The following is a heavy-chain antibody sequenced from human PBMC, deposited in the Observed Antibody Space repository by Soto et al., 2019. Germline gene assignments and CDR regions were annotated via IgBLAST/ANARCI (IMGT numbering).Heavy chain of an antibody. V-gene: IGHV3-33*01. CDR2: IWYDGSNK. CDR3: ARDGHTVTTSSHYYYYYYMDV. D-gene: IGHD4-4*01. J-gene: IGHJ6*03. Sequence: GGSLRLSCAASGFTFSSYGMHWVRQAPGKGLEWVAVIWYDGSNKYYADSVKGRFTISRDNSKNTLYLQMNSLRAEDTAVYYCARDGHTVTTSSHYYYYYYMDVWGKGTTVTVSS. CDR1: GFTFSSYG.